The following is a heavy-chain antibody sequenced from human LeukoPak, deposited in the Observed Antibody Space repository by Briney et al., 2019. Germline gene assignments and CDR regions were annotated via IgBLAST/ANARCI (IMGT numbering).Heavy chain of an antibody. CDR3: ARPGAGVGATWVDAFDI. Sequence: SETLSLTCTVSGGSINSSSYYWGWIRQPPGKGLEWIGSIYYSGSTDYNPSLKSRVTISEDTSKNQFSLKLSSVTAADTAVYYCARPGAGVGATWVDAFDIWGRGTMVTVSS. J-gene: IGHJ3*02. CDR1: GGSINSSSYY. V-gene: IGHV4-39*01. D-gene: IGHD1-26*01. CDR2: IYYSGST.